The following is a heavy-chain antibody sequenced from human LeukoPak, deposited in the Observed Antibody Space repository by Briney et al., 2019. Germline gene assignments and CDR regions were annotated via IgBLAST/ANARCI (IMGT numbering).Heavy chain of an antibody. V-gene: IGHV4-4*02. CDR2: IYHSGST. CDR3: ARTYYYYMDV. J-gene: IGHJ6*03. Sequence: SETLSLTCTVSGGSISSNNLWSWDRQPPGKGLEWIGEIYHSGSTNYNPSLKSRVTISLDKSKNQFSLNLSSVTAAGTGVYYCARTYYYYMDVWGKGTTVTVSS. CDR1: GGSISSNNL.